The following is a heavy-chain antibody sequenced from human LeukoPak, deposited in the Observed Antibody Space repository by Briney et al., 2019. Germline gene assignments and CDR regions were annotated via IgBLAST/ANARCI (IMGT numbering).Heavy chain of an antibody. Sequence: GGSLRLSCAASGFTFSSYAMHWVRQAPGKGLEWVAVISYDGSNKYYADSVKGRFTISRDNSKNTLYLQMNSLRAEDTAVYYCARDNGYCSSTSCFYYFDYWGQGTLVTVSS. D-gene: IGHD2-2*01. J-gene: IGHJ4*02. CDR1: GFTFSSYA. CDR2: ISYDGSNK. CDR3: ARDNGYCSSTSCFYYFDY. V-gene: IGHV3-30*01.